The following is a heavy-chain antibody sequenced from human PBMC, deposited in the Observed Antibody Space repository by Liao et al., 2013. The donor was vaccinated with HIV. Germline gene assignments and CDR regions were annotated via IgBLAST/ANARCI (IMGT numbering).Heavy chain of an antibody. CDR2: IYTSGST. V-gene: IGHV4-61*02. CDR1: GGSIRSGGYS. D-gene: IGHD4-23*01. J-gene: IGHJ5*02. CDR3: AREDRLGWLNWFDP. Sequence: QVQLQESGPGLVKPSQTLSLTCTVSGGSIRSGGYSWSWIRQPAGKGLEWIGRIYTSGSTNYNPSLKSRVTISSRHVQEPVLPEVELCRPPQTRSVYYCAREDRLGWLNWFDPWGQGTQVIVSS.